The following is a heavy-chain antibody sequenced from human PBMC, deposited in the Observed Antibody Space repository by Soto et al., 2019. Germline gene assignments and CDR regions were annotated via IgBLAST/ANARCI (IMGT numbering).Heavy chain of an antibody. D-gene: IGHD6-6*01. J-gene: IGHJ6*02. Sequence: SETLPLPCTFSGGSFSSGSYYWSWIRPPPWKGLEWIGYIYYSGSTNYNPYLKSRVTISVDTSKNQFSLKLSSVTAADTAVYYCTARPPYYYYYDGMDVWGQGTTVT. CDR2: IYYSGST. CDR3: TARPPYYYYYDGMDV. CDR1: GGSFSSGSYY. V-gene: IGHV4-61*01.